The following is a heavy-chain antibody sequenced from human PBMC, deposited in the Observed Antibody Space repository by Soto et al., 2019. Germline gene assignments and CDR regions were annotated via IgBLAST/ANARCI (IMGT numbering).Heavy chain of an antibody. CDR3: ARAGDYYDSSGYLCYFDY. D-gene: IGHD3-22*01. J-gene: IGHJ4*02. CDR1: GGTFSSYA. Sequence: QVQLVQSGAEVKKPGSSVKVSCKASGGTFSSYAISWVRQAPGQGLEWMGGIIPIFGTANYAQKFQGRVTITADDSTSTAYMELSSLRSEDTAVYYCARAGDYYDSSGYLCYFDYWGQGTLVAVSS. V-gene: IGHV1-69*01. CDR2: IIPIFGTA.